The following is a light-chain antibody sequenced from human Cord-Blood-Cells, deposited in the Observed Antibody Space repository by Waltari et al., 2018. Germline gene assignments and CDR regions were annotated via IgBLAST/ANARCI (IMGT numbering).Light chain of an antibody. Sequence: QSVLTQPPSVSGAPGHRVTISCTGSSSNIGAGYAVHWYQQLPGTAPKLLIHGNSNRPSGVPDRFSGSKSGTSASLAITGLQAEDEADYYCQSYDSSLSGSVFGGGTKLTVL. J-gene: IGLJ2*01. CDR3: QSYDSSLSGSV. CDR1: SSNIGAGYA. V-gene: IGLV1-40*01. CDR2: GNS.